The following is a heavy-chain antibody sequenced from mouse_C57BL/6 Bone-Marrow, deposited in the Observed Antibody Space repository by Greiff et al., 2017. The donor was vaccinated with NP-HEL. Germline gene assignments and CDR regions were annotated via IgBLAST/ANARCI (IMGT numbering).Heavy chain of an antibody. V-gene: IGHV11-2*01. J-gene: IGHJ1*03. D-gene: IGHD2-1*01. Sequence: VQLVESRGLSCEGSGFTFSGFWMSWVRQTPGKTLEWIGDINSGGSAINYAPSITDRFTIFRDNDKSTLYLQMSNVRSEDTSTYFCMRYGNYWYFDVWGTGTTVTVSS. CDR3: MRYGNYWYFDV. CDR2: INSGGSAI. CDR1: GFTFSGFW.